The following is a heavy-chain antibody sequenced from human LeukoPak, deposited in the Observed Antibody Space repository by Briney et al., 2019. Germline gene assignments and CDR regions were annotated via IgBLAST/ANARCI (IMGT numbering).Heavy chain of an antibody. CDR2: FSRDGYTT. CDR3: VKDSGYYYDILTGPRNWFDP. Sequence: GGSLRLSCSASGFTFSGYAMHWVRQAPGKGLEYVSAFSRDGYTTYYADSVKGRFTISRDNSKNTLFLQMSRLRAEDTAVYYCVKDSGYYYDILTGPRNWFDPWGQGALVTVSS. CDR1: GFTFSGYA. D-gene: IGHD3-9*01. V-gene: IGHV3-64D*06. J-gene: IGHJ5*02.